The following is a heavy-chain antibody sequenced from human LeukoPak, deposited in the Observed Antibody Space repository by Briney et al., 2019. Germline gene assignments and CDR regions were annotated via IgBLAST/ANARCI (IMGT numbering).Heavy chain of an antibody. J-gene: IGHJ4*02. Sequence: ASVKVSCKASGYTFTSCYMHWVRQAPGQGLEWMGIINPSGGSTSYAQKFQGRVTMTRDTSTSTVYMELSSLRSEDTAVYYCARDHGLWIQLWFLDYWGQGTLVTVSS. CDR3: ARDHGLWIQLWFLDY. V-gene: IGHV1-46*01. D-gene: IGHD5-18*01. CDR1: GYTFTSCY. CDR2: INPSGGST.